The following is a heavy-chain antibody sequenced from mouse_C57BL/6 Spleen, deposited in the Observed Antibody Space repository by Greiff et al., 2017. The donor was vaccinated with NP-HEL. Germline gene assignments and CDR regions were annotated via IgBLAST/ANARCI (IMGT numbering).Heavy chain of an antibody. CDR3: ARLDYGSSYSHYFDY. CDR1: GYTFTSYW. V-gene: IGHV1-64*01. J-gene: IGHJ2*01. CDR2: IHPNSGST. D-gene: IGHD1-1*01. Sequence: QVQLQQPGAELVKPGASVKLSCKASGYTFTSYWMHWVKQRPGQGLEWIGMIHPNSGSTNYHEKFKSKATLTVDKSSSTAYMQLSSLTSEDSAVYYCARLDYGSSYSHYFDYWGQGTTLTVSS.